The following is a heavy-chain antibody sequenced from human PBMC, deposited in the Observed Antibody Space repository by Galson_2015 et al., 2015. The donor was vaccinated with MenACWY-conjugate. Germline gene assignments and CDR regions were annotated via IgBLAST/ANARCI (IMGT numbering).Heavy chain of an antibody. J-gene: IGHJ3*02. Sequence: SLRLSCAASGFSLSGSWMSWVRQAPGKGLEWVANIKQDASEKYYVNSVKGRFAISRDNAKTSLYLQMNSLGAEDTAVYYCARGPRYGAFDIWGQGTMVTVSS. D-gene: IGHD4-17*01. V-gene: IGHV3-7*03. CDR2: IKQDASEK. CDR3: ARGPRYGAFDI. CDR1: GFSLSGSW.